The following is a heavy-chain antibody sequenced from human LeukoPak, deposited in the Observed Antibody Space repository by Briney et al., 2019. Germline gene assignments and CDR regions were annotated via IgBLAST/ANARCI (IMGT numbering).Heavy chain of an antibody. Sequence: GGSLRLSCAASGFTVSNNYMTWVRQAPGKGLEWVSVIYSGGSTYYADSVKGRFTISRDNSNNALYLQMNSLRAEDTAIYYCARAPTVTTIYDSWGQGTLVTVSS. CDR3: ARAPTVTTIYDS. CDR2: IYSGGST. CDR1: GFTVSNNY. J-gene: IGHJ4*02. D-gene: IGHD4-17*01. V-gene: IGHV3-66*01.